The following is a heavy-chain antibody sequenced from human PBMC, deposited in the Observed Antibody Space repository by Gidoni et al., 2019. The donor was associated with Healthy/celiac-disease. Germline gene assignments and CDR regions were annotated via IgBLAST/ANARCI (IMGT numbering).Heavy chain of an antibody. D-gene: IGHD2-15*01. V-gene: IGHV4-59*01. Sequence: LPLQESAPGLVKPSETLSLTFTVSGGSISSYYWSWIRPPPGKGLEWIGYIYYSGSTNYNPSLKSRVTISVDTSKNQFSLKLSSVTAADTAVYYCASKYCSGGSCQFDPWGQRTLITVSS. J-gene: IGHJ5*02. CDR3: ASKYCSGGSCQFDP. CDR1: GGSISSYY. CDR2: IYYSGST.